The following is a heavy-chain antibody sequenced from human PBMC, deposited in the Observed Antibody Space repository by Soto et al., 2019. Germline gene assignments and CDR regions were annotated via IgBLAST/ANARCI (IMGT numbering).Heavy chain of an antibody. D-gene: IGHD6-13*01. J-gene: IGHJ4*02. CDR2: INPASGST. Sequence: QVQLVQSGAEVKKPGASVKLSCRTSGYTFTHYYIHWVRQAPGQGLEWLAIINPASGSTNYAQHFQGRVTLTMDTSTTTVYMELSGLRAEDTAIFYCARDLAAGDYWGQGTLVTVSS. CDR3: ARDLAAGDY. CDR1: GYTFTHYY. V-gene: IGHV1-46*01.